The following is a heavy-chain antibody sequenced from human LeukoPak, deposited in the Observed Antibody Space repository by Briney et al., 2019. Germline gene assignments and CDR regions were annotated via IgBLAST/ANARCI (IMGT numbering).Heavy chain of an antibody. Sequence: PGGSLRLSYDASGPPFSRHGLSWVRQAPGKGLEWISSISDDGRSTYYADSVKGRFTISKDNSKNTMYLQMNNLRAEDTAIYYCAKRVPYTSSSVYFDYWGQGTLVTVSS. CDR2: ISDDGRST. V-gene: IGHV3-23*01. J-gene: IGHJ4*02. CDR3: AKRVPYTSSSVYFDY. CDR1: GPPFSRHG. D-gene: IGHD6-6*01.